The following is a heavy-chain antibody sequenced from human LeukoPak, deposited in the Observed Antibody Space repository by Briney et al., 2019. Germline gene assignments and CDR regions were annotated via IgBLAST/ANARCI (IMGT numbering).Heavy chain of an antibody. D-gene: IGHD3-10*01. V-gene: IGHV5-51*01. CDR3: ARHSYYYGSGIDY. CDR1: GSSFTSYW. CDR2: IYPGDSDT. Sequence: GESLKISCKGSGSSFTSYWIGWVCQMPGKGLEWMGIIYPGDSDTRYSPSFQGQVTISADKSISTAYLQWSSLKASDTAMYYCARHSYYYGSGIDYWGQGTLVTVSS. J-gene: IGHJ4*02.